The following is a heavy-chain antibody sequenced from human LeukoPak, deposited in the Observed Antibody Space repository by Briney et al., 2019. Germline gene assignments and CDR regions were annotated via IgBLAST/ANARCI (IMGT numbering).Heavy chain of an antibody. V-gene: IGHV3-30*02. D-gene: IGHD4-17*01. Sequence: GGSLRLSCAASGFTFSSYGIHWVRQAPGKGLEWVAFIWYDGSNKYYGDSVKGRFTISRDNSKNTLYLQMNSLRAEDTAVYYCAKDSWDTVTYFDYWGQGTLVTVSS. CDR2: IWYDGSNK. CDR3: AKDSWDTVTYFDY. J-gene: IGHJ4*02. CDR1: GFTFSSYG.